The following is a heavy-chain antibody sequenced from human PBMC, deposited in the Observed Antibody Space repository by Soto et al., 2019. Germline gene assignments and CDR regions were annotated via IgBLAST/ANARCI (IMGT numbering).Heavy chain of an antibody. Sequence: ASVKVSCKASGYTFTSYAMHWVRQAPGQRLEWMGWINAGNGNTKYSQKFQGRVTITRDTSASTAYMELSSLRSEDTAVYYCARDQARYETYFDYWGQGTLGTSPQ. D-gene: IGHD5-12*01. CDR2: INAGNGNT. J-gene: IGHJ4*02. CDR1: GYTFTSYA. V-gene: IGHV1-3*01. CDR3: ARDQARYETYFDY.